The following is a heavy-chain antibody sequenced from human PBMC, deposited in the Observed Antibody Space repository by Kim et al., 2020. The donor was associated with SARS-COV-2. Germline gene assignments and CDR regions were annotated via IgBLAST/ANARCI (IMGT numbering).Heavy chain of an antibody. D-gene: IGHD3-22*01. J-gene: IGHJ6*01. CDR1: GGSFSGYY. CDR2: INHSGST. CDR3: ARRRVTMIVVVIKSGGMDV. Sequence: SETLSLTCAAYGGSFSGYYWSWIRQPPGKGLEWIGEINHSGSTNYNPSLKSRVTISVDTSKNQFSLKLSSVTAADTAVYYCARRRVTMIVVVIKSGGMDV. V-gene: IGHV4-34*01.